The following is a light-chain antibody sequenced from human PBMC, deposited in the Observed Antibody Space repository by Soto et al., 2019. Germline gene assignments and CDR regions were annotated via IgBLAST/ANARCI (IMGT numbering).Light chain of an antibody. CDR1: QSVNNNY. J-gene: IGKJ4*01. CDR2: GAS. CDR3: QQYDTSLPYT. V-gene: IGKV3-20*01. Sequence: EFVLTQSPGTLSLSPGDRATLSCEASQSVNNNYLAWYQHKPGQAPRLLIYGASSRATGIPDRFSGSGSGTDFTRTIRRLEPEDFAVYYCQQYDTSLPYTFGGGTKVEIK.